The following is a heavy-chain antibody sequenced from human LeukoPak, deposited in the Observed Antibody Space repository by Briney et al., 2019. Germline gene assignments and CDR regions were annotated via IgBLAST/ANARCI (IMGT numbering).Heavy chain of an antibody. D-gene: IGHD6-19*01. Sequence: SCKASGGTFSSYAISWVRQAPGKGLEWVSAISGSGGSTYYADSVKGRFTISRDNSKNTLYLQMNSLRAEDTAVYYCAKDLAGIAVAGTVRDFDYWGQGTLVTVSS. CDR3: AKDLAGIAVAGTVRDFDY. CDR1: GGTFSSYA. J-gene: IGHJ4*02. V-gene: IGHV3-23*01. CDR2: ISGSGGST.